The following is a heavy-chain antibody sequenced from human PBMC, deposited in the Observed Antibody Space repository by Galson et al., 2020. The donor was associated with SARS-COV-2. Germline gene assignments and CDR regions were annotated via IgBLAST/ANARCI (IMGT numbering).Heavy chain of an antibody. J-gene: IGHJ3*02. V-gene: IGHV2-5*01. CDR2: IYWHDDK. CDR3: AYSRGFDWLSGAFDI. CDR1: GFPLTTSGVG. D-gene: IGHD3-9*01. Sequence: SGPTQIIPTQTLTLPCTFSGFPLTTSGVGVGWIRQPPGKAREWLALIYWHDDKRYSPSLKSRLTTTKDTSQNQVVLTMANMDPVDTATYYCAYSRGFDWLSGAFDIWGQGTMVTVSS.